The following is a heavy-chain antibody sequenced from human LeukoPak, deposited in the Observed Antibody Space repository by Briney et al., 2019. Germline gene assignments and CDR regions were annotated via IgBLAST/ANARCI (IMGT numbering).Heavy chain of an antibody. J-gene: IGHJ4*01. D-gene: IGHD2/OR15-2a*01. Sequence: GASVKVSYKASGYSFTSHDINWVRQATGQGLEWMGWMNPNSGNTAYAQKFQGRVTMTTDTSMKTAYIELSSLRSEDTAVYYCARAGREYAFNYWGNGTLVTVSS. CDR3: ARAGREYAFNY. CDR2: MNPNSGNT. V-gene: IGHV1-8*01. CDR1: GYSFTSHD.